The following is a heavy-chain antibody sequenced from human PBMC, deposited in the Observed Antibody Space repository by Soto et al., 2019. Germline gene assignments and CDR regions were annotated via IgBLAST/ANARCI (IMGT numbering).Heavy chain of an antibody. CDR1: GFTFSSYS. D-gene: IGHD6-13*01. CDR3: ARGAAAAGSWYYYYYMDV. CDR2: ISSSSSTI. V-gene: IGHV3-48*01. Sequence: GGSLRLSCAASGFTFSSYSMNWVRQAPGKGLEWVSYISSSSSTIYYADSVKGRLTISRDNAKNSLYLQMNSLRAEDTSVYYCARGAAAAGSWYYYYYMDVWGKGTTVTVSS. J-gene: IGHJ6*03.